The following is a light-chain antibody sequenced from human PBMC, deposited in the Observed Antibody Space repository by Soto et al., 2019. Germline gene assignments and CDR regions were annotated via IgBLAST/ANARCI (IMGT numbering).Light chain of an antibody. CDR1: QGIRKD. Sequence: AIKITQSPSPLLASVGDRAPFTSRASQGIRKDLGWYQQKPGKAPKLLIYAASSLQSGVPSRFSGSGSGTDFTLTISSLQPEDFATYYCLQDYNYPYTFGQGTKLEIK. V-gene: IGKV1-6*01. CDR2: AAS. CDR3: LQDYNYPYT. J-gene: IGKJ2*01.